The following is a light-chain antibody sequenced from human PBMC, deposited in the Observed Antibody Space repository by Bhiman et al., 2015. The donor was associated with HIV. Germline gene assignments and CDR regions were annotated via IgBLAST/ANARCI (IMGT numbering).Light chain of an antibody. CDR2: QDN. CDR3: SSHGGDNNFDV. J-gene: IGLJ1*01. Sequence: SYELTQPPSMSVSPGQTASITCSGDKLGDKYACWYQQKPGQSPVLVIYQDNTRPSGIPERFSGSNSGNTATLTVSGIQAMDEADYYCSSHGGDNNFDVFGTGTKVTVL. V-gene: IGLV3-1*01. CDR1: KLGDKY.